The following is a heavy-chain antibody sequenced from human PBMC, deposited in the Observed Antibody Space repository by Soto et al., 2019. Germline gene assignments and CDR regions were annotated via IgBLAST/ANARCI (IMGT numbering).Heavy chain of an antibody. Sequence: QVQLQESGPGLVKPSETLSLTCTVSGRANNSYYWSWIRQPPGKGLEWIGYLYYSGSTNYNPSLMSRVTSSVDTSKIQCSLKLSSVTAADTAVYYCARAYGDYVFDYWGQGTLVTVYS. CDR2: LYYSGST. J-gene: IGHJ4*02. CDR3: ARAYGDYVFDY. D-gene: IGHD4-17*01. V-gene: IGHV4-59*01. CDR1: GRANNSYY.